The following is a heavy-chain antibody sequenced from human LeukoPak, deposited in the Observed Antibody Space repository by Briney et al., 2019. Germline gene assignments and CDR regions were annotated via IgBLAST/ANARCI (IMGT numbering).Heavy chain of an antibody. CDR3: AKLGHSDGWYLGAFDI. CDR2: TSYSRTT. V-gene: IGHV4-59*08. D-gene: IGHD6-19*01. CDR1: GGSITGHY. Sequence: SETLSLTCAVSGGSITGHYWNWIRQTPGMRLEWIGYTSYSRTTIYNSYFKGRTTMSIDTSKNQLYLNLTSVTATDTAVYYCAKLGHSDGWYLGAFDIWGQGTTVIVSS. J-gene: IGHJ3*02.